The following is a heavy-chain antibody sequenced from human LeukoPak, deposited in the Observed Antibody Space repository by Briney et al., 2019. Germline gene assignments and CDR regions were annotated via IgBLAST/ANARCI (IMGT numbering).Heavy chain of an antibody. CDR3: ARGPPGDYYYGIDV. Sequence: SETLSLTCTVSGGSISSYYWSWIRQPPGKGLERIGYIYYSGSTNYNPSLESRVTISVDTSKNQFSLKLSSVTAADTAVYYCARGPPGDYYYGIDVWGQGTTVTVSS. J-gene: IGHJ6*02. CDR1: GGSISSYY. D-gene: IGHD4-17*01. V-gene: IGHV4-59*01. CDR2: IYYSGST.